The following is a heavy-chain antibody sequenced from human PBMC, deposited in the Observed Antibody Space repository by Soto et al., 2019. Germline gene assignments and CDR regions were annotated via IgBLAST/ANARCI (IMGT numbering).Heavy chain of an antibody. CDR3: AGGSWQPRFES. Sequence: SETLSLTCTVSGGSISSYYWSWIRQPPGKGLEWIGYIYYSGSTNYNPSLKSRVTISVDTSKNQFSLKLSAVAAADTAVYYCAGGSWQPRFESWGQGTPVTVSS. D-gene: IGHD5-12*01. V-gene: IGHV4-59*12. CDR1: GGSISSYY. CDR2: IYYSGST. J-gene: IGHJ4*02.